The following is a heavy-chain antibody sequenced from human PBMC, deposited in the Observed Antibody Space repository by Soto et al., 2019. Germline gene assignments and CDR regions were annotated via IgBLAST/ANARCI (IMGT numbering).Heavy chain of an antibody. Sequence: SVKVSCKASGFTFTSSAVQWARQARGQRLEWIGWIVVGSGNTNYAQKFQERVTITRDMSTSTAYMELSSLRSEDTAVYYCAAISSSSYYYYYYGMDFWGQGTTVTVSS. CDR2: IVVGSGNT. CDR3: AAISSSSYYYYYYGMDF. V-gene: IGHV1-58*01. CDR1: GFTFTSSA. D-gene: IGHD6-6*01. J-gene: IGHJ6*02.